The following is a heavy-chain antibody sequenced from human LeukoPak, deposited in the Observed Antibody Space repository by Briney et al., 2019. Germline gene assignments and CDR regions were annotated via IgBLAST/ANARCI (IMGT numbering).Heavy chain of an antibody. J-gene: IGHJ6*03. CDR3: ARGKPSYGSGTYYRPLEPNYLDV. Sequence: SETLSLTCTVSGGSISSSSYYWGWIRQPPGKGLEWIGSIYYSGSTYYNPSLKSRVTISVDTSKNQFSLKLSSVTAADTAVYYCARGKPSYGSGTYYRPLEPNYLDVWGKGTTVTVSS. D-gene: IGHD3-10*01. CDR2: IYYSGST. CDR1: GGSISSSSYY. V-gene: IGHV4-39*01.